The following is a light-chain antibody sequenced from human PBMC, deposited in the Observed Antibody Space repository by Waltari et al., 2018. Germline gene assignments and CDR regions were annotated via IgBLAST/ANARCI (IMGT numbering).Light chain of an antibody. CDR1: QNVSSY. CDR2: DAS. V-gene: IGKV3-11*01. CDR3: QQRSNWPPGLT. J-gene: IGKJ4*01. Sequence: IVLTQSPATLSFSPGERATLSCRASQNVSSYLAWYQQKPGQAPRLLIYDASNRATGIPARFSGSGSGTDFTLTISSLEPEDFAVYYCQQRSNWPPGLTFGGGTKVEIK.